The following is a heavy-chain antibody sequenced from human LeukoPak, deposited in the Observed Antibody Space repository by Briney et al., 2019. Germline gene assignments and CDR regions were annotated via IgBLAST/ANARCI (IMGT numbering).Heavy chain of an antibody. V-gene: IGHV3-23*01. CDR1: GFTFSNYA. Sequence: PGGSLRLSCAASGFTFSNYAMSWVRQAPGKGLKWISAVSGSGDRTYYAGSVKGRFTISRDNSKNIVYLRMNSLRAEDTAVYFCANSRGYGSGNLWGQGTLVTVSS. J-gene: IGHJ4*02. D-gene: IGHD3-10*01. CDR2: VSGSGDRT. CDR3: ANSRGYGSGNL.